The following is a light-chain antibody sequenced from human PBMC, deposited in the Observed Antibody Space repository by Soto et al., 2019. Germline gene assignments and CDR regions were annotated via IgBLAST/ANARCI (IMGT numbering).Light chain of an antibody. CDR3: SSYTSSSIYV. Sequence: QSALTQPASVSGSPGQSITISCTGTSSDVGGYNYVSWYQQHPGKAPKLMIYDVSNRPSGVSNRFSGSKSGNTASLTISGLQAEDEADYYCSSYTSSSIYVFGTGTKLNVL. CDR2: DVS. J-gene: IGLJ1*01. V-gene: IGLV2-14*01. CDR1: SSDVGGYNY.